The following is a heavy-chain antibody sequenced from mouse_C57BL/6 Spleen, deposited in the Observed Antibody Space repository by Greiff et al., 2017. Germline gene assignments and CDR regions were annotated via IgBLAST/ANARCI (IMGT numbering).Heavy chain of an antibody. CDR3: ARKAPYYFDY. Sequence: EVQLQQSGPGLVKPSQSLSLTCSVTGYSITSGYYWNWIRQFPGNKLEWMGYISYDGSNNYNPSLKNRISITRDTSKYQFFLKLNSVTTEDTATYYCARKAPYYFDYWGQGTTLTVSS. J-gene: IGHJ2*01. CDR2: ISYDGSN. CDR1: GYSITSGYY. D-gene: IGHD3-2*02. V-gene: IGHV3-6*01.